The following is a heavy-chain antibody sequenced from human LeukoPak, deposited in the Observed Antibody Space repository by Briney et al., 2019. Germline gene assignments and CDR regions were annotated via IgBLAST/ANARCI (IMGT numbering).Heavy chain of an antibody. CDR1: GFTFSSYG. Sequence: GGSLRLSCAASGFTFSSYGMSWVRQVPGKGLEWVSAISGSGGSTYYADSVKGRFTISRDNSKNTLYLQMNGLRAEDTAVYYCAKGGDGYNIGYWGQGSLVTVSS. D-gene: IGHD5-24*01. J-gene: IGHJ4*02. CDR3: AKGGDGYNIGY. CDR2: ISGSGGST. V-gene: IGHV3-23*01.